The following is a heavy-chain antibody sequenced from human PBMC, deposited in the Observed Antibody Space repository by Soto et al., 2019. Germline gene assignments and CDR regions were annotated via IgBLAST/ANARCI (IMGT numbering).Heavy chain of an antibody. CDR3: ARESGSYDPLDY. V-gene: IGHV4-59*02. Sequence: SETLSLTCTVSCVSVSSYYWSWIRQPPGKGLEWIGYIYYSGSTNYNPSLRSRVTLSVDTSKNQFSLRLRSVTTADTAVYYCARESGSYDPLDYWGQGTLVTVSS. CDR2: IYYSGST. J-gene: IGHJ4*02. D-gene: IGHD1-26*01. CDR1: CVSVSSYY.